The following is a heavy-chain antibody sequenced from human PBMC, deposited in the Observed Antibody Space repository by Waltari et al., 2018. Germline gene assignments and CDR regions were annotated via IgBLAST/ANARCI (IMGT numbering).Heavy chain of an antibody. D-gene: IGHD3-10*01. J-gene: IGHJ6*03. Sequence: QVQLVQSGAEVKKPGASVQVSCKASGYSFTSYNINWVRQAAGQGLEWMGWMNPTSGSTGYAQKFQDRVTITRNTSIGTAYMELRSLRSEDTAVYYCARDYGSGTYYYMDVWGKGTTVTVSS. CDR3: ARDYGSGTYYYMDV. CDR1: GYSFTSYN. CDR2: MNPTSGST. V-gene: IGHV1-8*03.